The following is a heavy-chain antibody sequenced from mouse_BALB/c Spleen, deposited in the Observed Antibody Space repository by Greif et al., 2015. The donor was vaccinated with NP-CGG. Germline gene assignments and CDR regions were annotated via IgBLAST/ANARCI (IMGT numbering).Heavy chain of an antibody. Sequence: QVQLQQSGAELVRPGVSVKISCKGSGYTFTDYAMHWVKQSHAKSLEWIGVISTYYGDASYNQKFKGKATMTVDKSSSTAYMELARLTSEDSAIYYCARNYGNYEGAMDYWGQGTSVTVSS. V-gene: IGHV1S137*01. D-gene: IGHD2-1*01. CDR3: ARNYGNYEGAMDY. CDR1: GYTFTDYA. J-gene: IGHJ4*01. CDR2: ISTYYGDA.